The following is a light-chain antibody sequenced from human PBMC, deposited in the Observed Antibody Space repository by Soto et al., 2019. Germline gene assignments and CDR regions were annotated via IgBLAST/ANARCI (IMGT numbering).Light chain of an antibody. CDR1: NNDFGAYNY. CDR2: DVS. CDR3: SSYTRSSTVV. Sequence: QSALTQPASVSGSPGQSITISCTGSNNDFGAYNYVSWYQQHPGKAPKTMIYDVSNRPSGVSNRFSGSKSGNTASLTISGLQAEDEADYYCSSYTRSSTVVFGGGTKLTVL. V-gene: IGLV2-14*03. J-gene: IGLJ3*02.